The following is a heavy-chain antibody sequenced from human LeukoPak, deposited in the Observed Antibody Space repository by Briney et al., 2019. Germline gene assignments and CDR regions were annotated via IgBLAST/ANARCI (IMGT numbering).Heavy chain of an antibody. CDR2: IKHDGNEM. CDR3: ARPSYNSGSFFDY. D-gene: IGHD3-10*01. Sequence: GGSLRLSCTASGFTFSTYWMGWVRQAPGKGPEWVANIKHDGNEMYYVDSVKGRFSISRDNAKNSLYLQMNSLRVEDTGVYYCARPSYNSGSFFDYWGQGSLVTVS. J-gene: IGHJ4*02. V-gene: IGHV3-7*01. CDR1: GFTFSTYW.